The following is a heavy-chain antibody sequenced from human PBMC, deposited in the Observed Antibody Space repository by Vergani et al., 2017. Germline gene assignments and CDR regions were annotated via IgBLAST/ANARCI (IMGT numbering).Heavy chain of an antibody. J-gene: IGHJ3*01. CDR2: LSASDRRT. CDR1: GFTFIMHA. Sequence: EVQLLESGGDLVQPGGSLRLSCAASGFTFIMHAMSWVRHAPGKGLEWVSTLSASDRRTHYADSVKGRFTISRDNSKNTLFLHMNSLRPEDTAVYYCVRDVRVSRTWGQGTLVAVSS. CDR3: VRDVRVSRT. V-gene: IGHV3-23*01.